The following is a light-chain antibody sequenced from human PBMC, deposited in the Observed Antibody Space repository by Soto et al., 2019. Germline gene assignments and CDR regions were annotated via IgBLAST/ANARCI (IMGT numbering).Light chain of an antibody. V-gene: IGLV2-14*01. J-gene: IGLJ2*01. CDR3: ISYTSNPTPV. CDR2: EVS. Sequence: QSALTQPASVSGSPGQSITISCTGTSSDVGGYNYVSWYQQHPGKAPKLMIYEVSNRPSGVSNRFSGSKSGNTASLIISGLQAEDEAHYYCISYTSNPTPVFGGGTKLTVL. CDR1: SSDVGGYNY.